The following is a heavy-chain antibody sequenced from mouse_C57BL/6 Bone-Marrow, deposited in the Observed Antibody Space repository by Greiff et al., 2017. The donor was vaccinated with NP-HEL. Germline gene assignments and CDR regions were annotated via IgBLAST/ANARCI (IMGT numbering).Heavy chain of an antibody. CDR2: ISSGGSYT. Sequence: DVKLVESGGDLVKPGGSLKLSCAASGFTFSSYGMSWVRQTPDKRLEWVATISSGGSYTYYPDSVKGPFTISRDNAKNTLYLQMSSLKSEDTAMYYCARHRYFDVWGTGTTVTVSS. CDR3: ARHRYFDV. J-gene: IGHJ1*03. CDR1: GFTFSSYG. V-gene: IGHV5-6*02.